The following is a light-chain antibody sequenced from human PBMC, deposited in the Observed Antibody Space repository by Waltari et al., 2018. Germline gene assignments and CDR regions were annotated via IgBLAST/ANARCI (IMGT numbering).Light chain of an antibody. Sequence: EIVLTQSPGTLSLSPGEGATLSCRASQTVSRNYLNWLQQKPGQAPKLLIYGASNRATGIPDRFSGSGSGTDFTLTISRLEPEDFAVYYCQHYSNTPWTFGQGTRVEI. V-gene: IGKV3-20*01. J-gene: IGKJ1*01. CDR1: QTVSRNY. CDR2: GAS. CDR3: QHYSNTPWT.